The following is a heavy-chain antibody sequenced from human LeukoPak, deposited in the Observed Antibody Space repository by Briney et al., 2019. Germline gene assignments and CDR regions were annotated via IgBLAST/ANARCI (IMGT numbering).Heavy chain of an antibody. CDR2: ISNDGGST. V-gene: IGHV3-64*01. D-gene: IGHD2-15*01. CDR1: GFTFSSYA. Sequence: GGSLRLSCAASGFTFSSYAMHWVRQAPGEGLEYVSAISNDGGSTYYANSVKGRFTISRDNSKNTLYLQMGSLRAEDMAVYYCARGGSFDYWGQGILVTVSS. CDR3: ARGGSFDY. J-gene: IGHJ4*02.